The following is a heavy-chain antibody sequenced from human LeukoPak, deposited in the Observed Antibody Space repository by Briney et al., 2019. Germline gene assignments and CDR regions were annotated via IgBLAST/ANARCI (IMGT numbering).Heavy chain of an antibody. J-gene: IGHJ4*02. Sequence: GGSLRLSCAASGFTFSSYGMHWVRQAPGKGLEWVAFTQYDGSYKHYADSVKGRFTVSRDNSKNTLYLQMNSLRAEDTAVHYCAKYRSYYGSGIDYWGQGTLVTVSS. V-gene: IGHV3-30*02. CDR3: AKYRSYYGSGIDY. CDR1: GFTFSSYG. CDR2: TQYDGSYK. D-gene: IGHD3-10*01.